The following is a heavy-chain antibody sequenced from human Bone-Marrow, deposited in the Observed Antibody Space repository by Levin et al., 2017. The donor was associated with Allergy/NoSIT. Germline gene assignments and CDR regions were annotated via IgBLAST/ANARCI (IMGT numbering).Heavy chain of an antibody. CDR1: GFTFSSYE. V-gene: IGHV3-48*03. CDR3: ARDLPPYINWNPNDY. J-gene: IGHJ4*02. D-gene: IGHD1-1*01. CDR2: ISSSGSTI. Sequence: GGSLRLSCAASGFTFSSYEMNWVRQAPGKGLEWVSYISSSGSTIYYADSVKGRFTISRDNAKNSLYLQMNSLRAEDTAVYYCARDLPPYINWNPNDYWGQGTLVTVSS.